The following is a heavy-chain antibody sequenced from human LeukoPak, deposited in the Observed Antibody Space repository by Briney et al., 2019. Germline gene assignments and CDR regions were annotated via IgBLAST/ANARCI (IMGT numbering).Heavy chain of an antibody. CDR1: GYTFTSYG. J-gene: IGHJ6*02. D-gene: IGHD1-14*01. CDR3: AREGTPPEDGMDV. V-gene: IGHV1-18*01. Sequence: ASVKVSCKASGYTFTSYGISWVRQAPGQGLEWMGWISAYNGNTNYAQKLQGRVTMTTDTSTSTAYTELRSLRSDDTAVYYCAREGTPPEDGMDVWGQGTTVAVSS. CDR2: ISAYNGNT.